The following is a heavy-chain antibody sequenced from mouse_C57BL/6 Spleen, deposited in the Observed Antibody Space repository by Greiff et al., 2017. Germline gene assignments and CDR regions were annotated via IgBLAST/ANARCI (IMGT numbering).Heavy chain of an antibody. Sequence: QVQLQQSGPELVKPGASVKISCKASGYAFSSSWMNWVKQRPGKGLEWIGRIYPGDGDTNYNGKFKGKATLTSDKSSSTAYMQLRSRTSEDSSVYFCARGDSNYVYAMDYWGQGTSVTVSS. CDR2: IYPGDGDT. CDR1: GYAFSSSW. J-gene: IGHJ4*01. D-gene: IGHD2-5*01. CDR3: ARGDSNYVYAMDY. V-gene: IGHV1-82*01.